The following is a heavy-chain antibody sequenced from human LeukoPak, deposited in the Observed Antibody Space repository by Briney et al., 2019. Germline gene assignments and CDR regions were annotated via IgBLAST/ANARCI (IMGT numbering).Heavy chain of an antibody. Sequence: VKPSETLSLTCTVSGGSISGYYWSWIRQPPGKGLEWIGYIYYSGSTNYNPSLKSRVTISVDTSKNQFSLKLSSVTAADTAVYYCARVGPTAAAGAGDAFDIWGQGTMVTVSS. CDR1: GGSISGYY. V-gene: IGHV4-59*01. J-gene: IGHJ3*02. CDR3: ARVGPTAAAGAGDAFDI. D-gene: IGHD6-13*01. CDR2: IYYSGST.